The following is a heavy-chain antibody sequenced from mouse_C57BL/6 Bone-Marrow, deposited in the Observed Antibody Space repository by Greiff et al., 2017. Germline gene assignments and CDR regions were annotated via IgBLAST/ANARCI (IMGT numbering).Heavy chain of an antibody. J-gene: IGHJ1*03. CDR3: ARSPPYYYGSSYGWYFDV. D-gene: IGHD1-1*01. CDR1: GYTFTNYW. Sequence: QVQLQQSGAELVRPGTSVKMSCKASGYTFTNYWIGWAQQRPGPGLEWIGDIYPGGGYTNYNEKFKGKATLTADKSSSTAYMQFSSLTSEDSAIYDCARSPPYYYGSSYGWYFDVWGTGTTVTVSS. CDR2: IYPGGGYT. V-gene: IGHV1-63*01.